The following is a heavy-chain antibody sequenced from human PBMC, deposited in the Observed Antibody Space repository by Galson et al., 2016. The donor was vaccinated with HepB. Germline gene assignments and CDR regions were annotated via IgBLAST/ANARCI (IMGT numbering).Heavy chain of an antibody. CDR3: AKDREEYPYFDILTGYFDH. Sequence: SLRLSCAASGFTFSNYAMHWVRQAPGKGLEWVALISYDGSNKWSADSVKGRFSISRDNSKNTLYMQLNSLRAEDTAVYYCAKDREEYPYFDILTGYFDHWGQGTLVTVSS. D-gene: IGHD3-9*01. CDR2: ISYDGSNK. J-gene: IGHJ4*02. CDR1: GFTFSNYA. V-gene: IGHV3-30*18.